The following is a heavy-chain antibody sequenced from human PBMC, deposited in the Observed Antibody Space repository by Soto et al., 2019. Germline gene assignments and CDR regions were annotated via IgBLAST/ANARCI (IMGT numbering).Heavy chain of an antibody. V-gene: IGHV4-30-4*01. CDR2: ISYSGRT. D-gene: IGHD3-10*01. CDR1: GGSISSGDYY. J-gene: IGHJ6*02. Sequence: SETLSLTCTVSGGSISSGDYYWSWIRQPPGKGLEWIGYISYSGRTYYSPSLESRVTISVDTSKNQFSLKLSSVTAADTAVYYCARAEDRGHGSGIFYGMDVWGQGTKVTVYS. CDR3: ARAEDRGHGSGIFYGMDV.